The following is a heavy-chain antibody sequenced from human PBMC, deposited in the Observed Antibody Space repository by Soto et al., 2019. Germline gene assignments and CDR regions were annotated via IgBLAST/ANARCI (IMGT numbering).Heavy chain of an antibody. J-gene: IGHJ5*02. CDR3: AKELYYSENGGPDAHGFDP. CDR1: GFTFSRHG. D-gene: IGHD3-22*01. V-gene: IGHV3-23*01. Sequence: SLRLSCAASGFTFSRHGMTWIRQAPGKGLEWVSFISRNGDIIYYADSVKGRFTVSRDNSMKFLYLEMNRLRAEDTAVYYCAKELYYSENGGPDAHGFDPWGQGTLVTVSS. CDR2: ISRNGDII.